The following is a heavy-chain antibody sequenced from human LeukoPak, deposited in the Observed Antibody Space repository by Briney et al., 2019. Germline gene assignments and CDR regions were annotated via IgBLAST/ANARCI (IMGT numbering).Heavy chain of an antibody. Sequence: PSETLSLTCTVSGGSISNYYWSWIRQPPGKGLEWLGYVHYSGSTNYNPSLKSRLTISADTSKNQFSLTLTSVTAAGTAVYYCARHGGPSDSSGYLYYLDYWGQGTLVTVSS. D-gene: IGHD3-22*01. V-gene: IGHV4-59*08. CDR3: ARHGGPSDSSGYLYYLDY. J-gene: IGHJ4*02. CDR1: GGSISNYY. CDR2: VHYSGST.